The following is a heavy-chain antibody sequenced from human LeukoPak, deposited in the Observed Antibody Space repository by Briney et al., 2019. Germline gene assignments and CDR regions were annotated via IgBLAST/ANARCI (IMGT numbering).Heavy chain of an antibody. CDR2: LRFDGSSK. CDR3: AKTGERGEYYFDY. D-gene: IGHD3-16*01. CDR1: GFTFSSYS. V-gene: IGHV3-30*02. J-gene: IGHJ4*02. Sequence: GGSLRLSCAASGFTFSSYSLHWVRQAPGKGLEWVAFLRFDGSSKYYVDSVKGRFTVSRDNPKNTLYLQMNSLRTEDTALYFCAKTGERGEYYFDYWGQGTLVTVSS.